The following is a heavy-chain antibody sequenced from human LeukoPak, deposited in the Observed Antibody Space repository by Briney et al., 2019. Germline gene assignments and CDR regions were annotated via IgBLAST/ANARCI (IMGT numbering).Heavy chain of an antibody. Sequence: GGSLRLSCAASGFTFSSYAMSWVRQAPGKGLEWVSAISGSGGSTYYADSVKGRFTISRDNAKNSLYLQMNSLRAEDTAVYYCARSTGTSHFDYWGQGTLVTVSS. CDR1: GFTFSSYA. CDR3: ARSTGTSHFDY. D-gene: IGHD1-1*01. V-gene: IGHV3-23*01. CDR2: ISGSGGST. J-gene: IGHJ4*02.